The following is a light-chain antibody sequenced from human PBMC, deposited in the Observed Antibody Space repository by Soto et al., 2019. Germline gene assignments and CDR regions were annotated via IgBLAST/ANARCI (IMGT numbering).Light chain of an antibody. Sequence: QSALTQPRSVSGSPGQSVTISCTGTSSDVGGYNYVSWYQQHPGKAPKLMICDVSKRPSGVPDRFSGSKSGNTVSLTISGLQAEDEADYYCCSYAGTYTWVFGGGTKLTVL. V-gene: IGLV2-11*01. CDR2: DVS. J-gene: IGLJ3*02. CDR3: CSYAGTYTWV. CDR1: SSDVGGYNY.